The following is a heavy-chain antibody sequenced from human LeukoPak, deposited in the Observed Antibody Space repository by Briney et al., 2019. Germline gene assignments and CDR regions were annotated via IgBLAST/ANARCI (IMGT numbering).Heavy chain of an antibody. CDR1: GGSFSGYY. V-gene: IGHV4-34*01. Sequence: PSETLSLTCAVYGGSFSGYYWSWIRQPPGKGLEWIGEINHSGSTNYNPSLKSRVTISVDTSKNQFSLKLSSVTAADTAVYYCARGEMATSPLKDYWGQGTLVTVSS. CDR3: ARGEMATSPLKDY. J-gene: IGHJ4*02. CDR2: INHSGST. D-gene: IGHD5-24*01.